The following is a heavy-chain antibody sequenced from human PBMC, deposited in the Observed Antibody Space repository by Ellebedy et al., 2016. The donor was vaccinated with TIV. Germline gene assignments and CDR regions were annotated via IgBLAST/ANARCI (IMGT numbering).Heavy chain of an antibody. Sequence: GESLKISCAASGFTFSSYNMNWVRQAPGKGLERVSYISSSSSIIYYADSVKGRFTISRDNAKNSLYLQMNSLRDEDTAVYYCARDMYSSSSEWYFDLWGRGTLVTVSS. CDR3: ARDMYSSSSEWYFDL. CDR2: ISSSSSII. V-gene: IGHV3-48*02. J-gene: IGHJ2*01. D-gene: IGHD6-6*01. CDR1: GFTFSSYN.